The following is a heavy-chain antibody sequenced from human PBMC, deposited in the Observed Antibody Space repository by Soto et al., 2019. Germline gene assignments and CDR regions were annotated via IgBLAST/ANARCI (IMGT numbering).Heavy chain of an antibody. J-gene: IGHJ4*02. V-gene: IGHV1-18*01. D-gene: IGHD3-10*01. CDR2: ISTYNGNT. Sequence: QVQLVQSGAEVKKPGASVKVSCKASGYTFTSYGIIWVRQAPGQGLEWMGWISTYNGNTKYAQKLQGRVTMTTDTSTSTAYMGLRSLRSDATAVFCCARVMVRGVGSDYWGQGTLVTVSS. CDR3: ARVMVRGVGSDY. CDR1: GYTFTSYG.